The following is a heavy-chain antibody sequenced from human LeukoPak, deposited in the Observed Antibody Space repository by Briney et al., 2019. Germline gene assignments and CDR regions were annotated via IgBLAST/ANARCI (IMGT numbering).Heavy chain of an antibody. CDR3: ARRSYNSPFRY. D-gene: IGHD5-24*01. CDR1: GGSISSSSYY. V-gene: IGHV4-39*07. CDR2: IYYNGRT. J-gene: IGHJ4*02. Sequence: SETLSLTCTVSGGSISSSSYYWGWIRQPPGKGLEWIGNIYYNGRTHYNPSLKSRVTISVDTSKNQFSLKLSSVTAADTAVYYCARRSYNSPFRYWGQGTLVTVSS.